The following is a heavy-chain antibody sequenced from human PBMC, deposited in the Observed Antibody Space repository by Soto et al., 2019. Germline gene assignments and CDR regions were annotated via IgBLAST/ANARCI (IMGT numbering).Heavy chain of an antibody. D-gene: IGHD1-26*01. Sequence: QVQLVQSGAEVKKPVASVTVSCRSSGDTFNDYYIHWVRQAPGHGLEGMGWINHNGGDTKYAQKFQGWVTMTRDTSSMTAYMQVSRLRYEDTALYYCATENGGATATLDDSYFYMNVWGTGTRVTVSS. CDR1: GDTFNDYY. CDR2: INHNGGDT. J-gene: IGHJ6*03. V-gene: IGHV1-2*04. CDR3: ATENGGATATLDDSYFYMNV.